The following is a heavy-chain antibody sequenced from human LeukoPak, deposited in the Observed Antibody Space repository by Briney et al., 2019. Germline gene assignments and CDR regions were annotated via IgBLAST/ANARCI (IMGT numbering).Heavy chain of an antibody. CDR3: AKGGSGSYALLNYFDY. V-gene: IGHV3-23*01. J-gene: IGHJ4*02. CDR1: GLTFSSYA. D-gene: IGHD1-26*01. Sequence: GGSLRLSCAASGLTFSSYAMSWVRQAPGKGLEWVSTISGSGGITYYADSVKGRFTISRDNAKNTLCLQMNSLRAEDTAVYYCAKGGSGSYALLNYFDYWGQGTLVTVSS. CDR2: ISGSGGIT.